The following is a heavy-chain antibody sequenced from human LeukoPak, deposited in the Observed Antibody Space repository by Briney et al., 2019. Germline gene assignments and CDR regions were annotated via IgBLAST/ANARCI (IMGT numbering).Heavy chain of an antibody. CDR1: GFTFSSYS. D-gene: IGHD6-19*01. V-gene: IGHV3-21*01. J-gene: IGHJ6*03. CDR3: SGGSGCLMDV. CDR2: ISSSSSYI. Sequence: GGSLRLSCAASGFTFSSYSMNWVRQAPGKGLEWVSSISSSSSYIYYADSVKGRFTISRDNAKNSLYLQMKSLSAGHPAVYHFSGGSGCLMDVWGKGTTVTVSS.